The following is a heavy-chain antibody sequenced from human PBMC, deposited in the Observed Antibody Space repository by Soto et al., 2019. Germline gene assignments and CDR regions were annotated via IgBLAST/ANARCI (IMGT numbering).Heavy chain of an antibody. D-gene: IGHD6-6*01. CDR1: GGSISSYY. CDR3: ARPIAARALDAFDI. V-gene: IGHV4-59*01. CDR2: IYYSGST. J-gene: IGHJ3*02. Sequence: QVQLQESGPGLVKPSETLSLTCTVSGGSISSYYWSWIRQPPGKGLEWIGYIYYSGSTNYNPSLNSRVTISVDTSKNQFSLKLSSVTAADTAVYYCARPIAARALDAFDIWGQGTMVTVSS.